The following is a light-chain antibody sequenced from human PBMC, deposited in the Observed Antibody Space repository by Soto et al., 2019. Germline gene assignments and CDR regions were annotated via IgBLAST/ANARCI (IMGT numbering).Light chain of an antibody. CDR1: SSNIGSNY. CDR2: SNN. Sequence: QSVLTQPPSASGTPGQRVTISCSGSSSNIGSNYVYWYQQLPGTAPKLLIYSNNQRPSGVPDRFSGSKSGTSASLAISGLRSEDEADYYCAAWDDSLKVFGTGTKV. V-gene: IGLV1-47*02. CDR3: AAWDDSLKV. J-gene: IGLJ1*01.